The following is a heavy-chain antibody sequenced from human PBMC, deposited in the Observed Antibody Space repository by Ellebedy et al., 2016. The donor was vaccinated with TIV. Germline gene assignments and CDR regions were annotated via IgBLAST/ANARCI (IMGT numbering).Heavy chain of an antibody. J-gene: IGHJ6*02. Sequence: GESLKISCEVSGFTVSSNYMSWVRQAPGKGLEWVSVIYHGGTTFYADSVRRRFSISRDDSKNMLYLQMNNLRVEDTAIYYCARNSPKSGMDVWGQGTTVTVSS. CDR2: IYHGGTT. V-gene: IGHV3-53*01. D-gene: IGHD5-18*01. CDR3: ARNSPKSGMDV. CDR1: GFTVSSNY.